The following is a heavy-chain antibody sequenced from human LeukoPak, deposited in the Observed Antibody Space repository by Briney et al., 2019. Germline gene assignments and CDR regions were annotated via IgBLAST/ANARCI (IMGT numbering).Heavy chain of an antibody. V-gene: IGHV3-66*01. J-gene: IGHJ4*02. Sequence: GGSLRLSCAASGFTVSSNYMSWVRQAPGRGLEWVSVIYSGGSTYYADSVKGRLTISRDNSKNTLFLQMNSLRAGDTAVYYCARGTVTMVDYWGQGTLVTVSS. CDR1: GFTVSSNY. CDR3: ARGTVTMVDY. CDR2: IYSGGST. D-gene: IGHD3-10*01.